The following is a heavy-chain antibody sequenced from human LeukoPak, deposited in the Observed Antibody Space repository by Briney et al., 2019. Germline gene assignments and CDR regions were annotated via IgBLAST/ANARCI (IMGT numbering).Heavy chain of an antibody. CDR3: ARGIVVVPAAIPRMFDY. CDR1: GGSISSGGYS. Sequence: SQTLSLTCAVSGGSISSGGYSWSWIRQPPGKGLEWIGYIYHSGSTYYNPSLKSRVTISVDMSKNQFSLKLSSVTAADTAVYYCARGIVVVPAAIPRMFDYWGQGTLVTVSS. CDR2: IYHSGST. J-gene: IGHJ4*02. D-gene: IGHD2-2*01. V-gene: IGHV4-30-2*01.